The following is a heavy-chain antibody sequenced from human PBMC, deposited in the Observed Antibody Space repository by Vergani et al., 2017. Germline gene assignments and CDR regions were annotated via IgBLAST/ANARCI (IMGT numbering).Heavy chain of an antibody. V-gene: IGHV4-39*01. Sequence: QMQLQESGPGLVKASETLSLTCTVSGDSIISRSYYWGWIRQPPGKGLEWIGSIYNSGNGDSSSSLKSRVTISADTSKNQFSLRLTSVTAADTAVYYCASGKYYSDSTSHFRGRYFDGLGRGTLVTVPS. CDR2: IYNSGNG. J-gene: IGHJ2*01. D-gene: IGHD3-16*01. CDR1: GDSIISRSYY. CDR3: ASGKYYSDSTSHFRGRYFDG.